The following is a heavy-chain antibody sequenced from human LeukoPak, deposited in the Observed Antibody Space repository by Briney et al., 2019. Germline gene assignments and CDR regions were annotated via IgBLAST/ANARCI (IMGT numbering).Heavy chain of an antibody. CDR1: GFTFSSYS. CDR3: ARALASGSYPPYY. Sequence: PGGSLRLSCAASGFTFSSYSMNWVRQAPGKGLEWVSSISSSSSYIYYADSVKGRFTISRDNAKNSLYLQMNSLRAEDTAVYYCARALASGSYPPYYWGQGTLVTVSS. D-gene: IGHD1-26*01. V-gene: IGHV3-21*01. CDR2: ISSSSSYI. J-gene: IGHJ4*02.